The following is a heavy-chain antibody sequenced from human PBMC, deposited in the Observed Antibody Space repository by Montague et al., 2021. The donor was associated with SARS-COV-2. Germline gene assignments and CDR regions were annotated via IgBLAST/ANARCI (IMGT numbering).Heavy chain of an antibody. D-gene: IGHD6-13*01. CDR2: IFHSGAA. CDR3: ARDFVAAVPDRFDS. Sequence: SETLSLTCAVSGGFISSGNWWSWFRQPPGKGLEWIGEIFHSGAASYNPSLQSRLTISMDKSKNNFSLKLNAVTAADTAMYYCARDFVAAVPDRFDSWGQGALVTVSS. J-gene: IGHJ4*02. V-gene: IGHV4-4*02. CDR1: GGFISSGNW.